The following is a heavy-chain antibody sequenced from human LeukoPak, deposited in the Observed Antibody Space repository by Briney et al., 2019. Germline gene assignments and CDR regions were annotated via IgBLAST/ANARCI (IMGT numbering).Heavy chain of an antibody. CDR2: IKQDGSEK. CDR1: GFTFSGYW. J-gene: IGHJ3*02. Sequence: PGGSLRLSCAASGFTFSGYWMSWVRQAPGKALEWVANIKQDGSEKYYVDSVKGRFTISRGNAKNSLYLQMNSLRVDDTAVYYCARELRDAFDMWGQGTRVTVS. CDR3: ARELRDAFDM. V-gene: IGHV3-7*03. D-gene: IGHD2-21*01.